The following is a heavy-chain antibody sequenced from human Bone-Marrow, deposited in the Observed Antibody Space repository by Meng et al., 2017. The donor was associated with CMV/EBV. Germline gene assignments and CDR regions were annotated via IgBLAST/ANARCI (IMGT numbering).Heavy chain of an antibody. CDR3: ARDSYDFWSGYYQQYGMDV. Sequence: DSVNVSCKASGHTSTGYYMHWVRQAPGQGLEWMGWINPNSGGKNYAQKFQGRVTMTRDTSISTAYMEMSRLRSDDTAVYYCARDSYDFWSGYYQQYGMDVWGQGTTVSVS. CDR1: GHTSTGYY. D-gene: IGHD3-3*01. CDR2: INPNSGGK. V-gene: IGHV1-2*02. J-gene: IGHJ6*02.